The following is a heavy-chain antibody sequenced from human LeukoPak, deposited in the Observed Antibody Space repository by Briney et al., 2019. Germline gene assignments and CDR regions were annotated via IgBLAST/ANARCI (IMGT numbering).Heavy chain of an antibody. D-gene: IGHD3-22*01. CDR1: GYTFTSYA. Sequence: EASVKVSCKASGYTFTSYAMHWVRQAPGQRLEWMGWINAGNGNTKYSQKFQGRVTITRDTSASTAYMELSSLRSEDTAVYYCASRVYYDSSGYLGDYWGQGTLVTVSS. V-gene: IGHV1-3*01. CDR3: ASRVYYDSSGYLGDY. J-gene: IGHJ4*02. CDR2: INAGNGNT.